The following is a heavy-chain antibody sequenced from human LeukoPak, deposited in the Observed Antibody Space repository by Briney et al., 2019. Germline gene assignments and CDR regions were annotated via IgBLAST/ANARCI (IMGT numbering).Heavy chain of an antibody. CDR2: IHYSGST. CDR3: ARGSSWYYFDF. CDR1: GGSISTYY. V-gene: IGHV4-59*01. J-gene: IGHJ4*02. D-gene: IGHD6-13*01. Sequence: SETLSLTCTVSGGSISTYYWSWIRQPPGKGLEYIGNIHYSGSTNYNPSLKSRVTISVDTSKNQVSLKLSSVAAVDTAVYYCARGSSWYYFDFWGQGTLVTVSS.